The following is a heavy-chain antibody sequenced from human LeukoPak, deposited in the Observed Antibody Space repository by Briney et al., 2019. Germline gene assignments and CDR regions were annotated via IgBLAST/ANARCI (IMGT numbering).Heavy chain of an antibody. J-gene: IGHJ5*02. CDR3: ARAPPFCSSTSCYPRSKTWFAP. CDR1: GGSFSGYY. Sequence: SETLSLTCAVYGGSFSGYYWSWIRQPPGKGLEWIGEINHSGSTNYNPSLKSRVAISVDTSKNQFSLKLSSVTAADTAVYYCARAPPFCSSTSCYPRSKTWFAPGAREPRVTVSS. D-gene: IGHD2-2*01. V-gene: IGHV4-34*01. CDR2: INHSGST.